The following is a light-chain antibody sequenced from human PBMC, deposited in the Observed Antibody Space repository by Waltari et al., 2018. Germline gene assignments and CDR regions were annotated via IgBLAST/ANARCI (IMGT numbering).Light chain of an antibody. CDR3: QSYDTSLSVV. Sequence: QSVLTQPPSVSGAPGQRVTISCPGSGSNIGARYDVHWYPQLPRAAPKLLMYGSSSRPLGVPARFFGSTSGTSASLAITGLQAEDEADYYYQSYDTSLSVVFGGGTKLTVL. CDR1: GSNIGARYD. CDR2: GSS. J-gene: IGLJ3*02. V-gene: IGLV1-40*01.